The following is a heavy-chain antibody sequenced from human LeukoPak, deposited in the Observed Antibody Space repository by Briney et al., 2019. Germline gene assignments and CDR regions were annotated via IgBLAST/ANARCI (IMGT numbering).Heavy chain of an antibody. D-gene: IGHD4-17*01. CDR3: AGFRWTTTSVDY. Sequence: GGSLRLSCAAYGFTFSNYCMTWVRQAPGKGREWVASIKQDGSDKYYVDSVKGRCTISRDNAKKSLYLQMNSLRAEDTAVYYCAGFRWTTTSVDYWGQGTLVTVSS. CDR1: GFTFSNYC. J-gene: IGHJ4*02. V-gene: IGHV3-7*01. CDR2: IKQDGSDK.